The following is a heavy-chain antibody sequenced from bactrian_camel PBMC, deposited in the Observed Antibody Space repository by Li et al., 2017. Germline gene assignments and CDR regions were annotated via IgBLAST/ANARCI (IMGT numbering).Heavy chain of an antibody. CDR2: TYIGGGST. Sequence: DVQLVESGGGSVQPGGSLSLSCVVSGYSSHSHCMGWFRQAPGKEREGVAATYIGGGSTYYADSVKGRFTISHDDAKNMLYLDMNSLKPEDTAMYYSAIGVHLEIMGCWAGADFEYWGQGTQVTGS. D-gene: IGHD1*01. CDR1: GYSSHSHC. CDR3: AIGVHLEIMGCWAGADFEY. V-gene: IGHV3S31*01. J-gene: IGHJ6*01.